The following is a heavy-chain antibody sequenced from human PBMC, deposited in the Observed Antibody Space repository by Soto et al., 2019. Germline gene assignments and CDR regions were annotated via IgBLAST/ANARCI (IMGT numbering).Heavy chain of an antibody. V-gene: IGHV3-7*01. D-gene: IGHD6-19*01. CDR2: IKQEGNER. J-gene: IGHJ4*02. CDR1: GFTFSDYF. Sequence: EVQLVDSGGALVQPGESLRLSCAASGFTFSDYFMTWVRQAPGKGLEWVATIKQEGNERYYVDSGKGRFTISTDSAKNSLHLQMSALRAEDTAVYYCAIGPWLGCWGPGTLVTVSS. CDR3: AIGPWLGC.